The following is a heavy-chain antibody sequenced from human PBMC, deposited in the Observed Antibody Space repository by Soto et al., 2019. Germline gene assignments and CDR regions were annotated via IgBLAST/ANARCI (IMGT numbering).Heavy chain of an antibody. V-gene: IGHV1-69*01. Sequence: QVQLVQSGAEVKTPGSSVKVSCKASGGTLSDYAISWVRQAPGQGLEWMGGIMPTVDSANYAQNFQGRRTISADESKSTANLELSSLRSDDTAVYYCAVAAVREIMAQESSGMAVWGQGTTVIVSS. D-gene: IGHD3-10*01. CDR1: GGTLSDYA. CDR3: AVAAVREIMAQESSGMAV. J-gene: IGHJ6*02. CDR2: IMPTVDSA.